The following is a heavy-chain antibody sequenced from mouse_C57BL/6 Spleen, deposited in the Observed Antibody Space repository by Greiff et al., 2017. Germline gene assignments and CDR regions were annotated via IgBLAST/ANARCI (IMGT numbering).Heavy chain of an antibody. Sequence: VQLQQSGPELVKPGASVKISCKASGYAFSSSWMNWVKQRPGKGLEWIGRIYPGDGDTNYNGKFKGKATLTADKSSSTAYMQLSSLTSEDSAVYFCARYSKSFDYWGQGTTLTVSS. CDR3: ARYSKSFDY. J-gene: IGHJ2*01. CDR2: IYPGDGDT. D-gene: IGHD2-5*01. V-gene: IGHV1-82*01. CDR1: GYAFSSSW.